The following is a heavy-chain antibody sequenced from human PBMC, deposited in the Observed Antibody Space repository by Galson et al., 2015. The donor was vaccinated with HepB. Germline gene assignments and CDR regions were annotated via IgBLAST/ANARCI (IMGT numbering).Heavy chain of an antibody. D-gene: IGHD2-15*01. CDR3: ARSGYGPRRWFDP. CDR2: IYYSGST. CDR1: GGSISSYY. J-gene: IGHJ5*02. V-gene: IGHV4-59*01. Sequence: SETLSLTCTVSGGSISSYYWSWIRQPPGKGLEWIGYIYYSGSTNYNPSLKSRVTISVDTSKNQFSLKLSSVTAADTAVYYCARSGYGPRRWFDPWGQGTLVTVSS.